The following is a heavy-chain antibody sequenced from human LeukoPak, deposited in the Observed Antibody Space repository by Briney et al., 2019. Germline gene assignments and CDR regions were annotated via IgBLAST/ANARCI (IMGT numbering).Heavy chain of an antibody. D-gene: IGHD6-13*01. Sequence: ASVKVSCKASGYTFTSYGISWVRQAPGQGLEWMGGIIPIFGTANYAQKFQGRVTVTADKSSTTVYMELSSLRSEDTAVYYCASPPVPQAAAITPGYFYYYMDVWGKGTTVTVSS. CDR1: GYTFTSYG. J-gene: IGHJ6*03. CDR3: ASPPVPQAAAITPGYFYYYMDV. CDR2: IIPIFGTA. V-gene: IGHV1-69*06.